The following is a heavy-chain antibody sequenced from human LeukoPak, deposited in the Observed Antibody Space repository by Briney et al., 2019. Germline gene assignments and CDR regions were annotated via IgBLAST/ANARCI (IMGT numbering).Heavy chain of an antibody. V-gene: IGHV3-53*01. CDR3: ARDLTVGFMDV. J-gene: IGHJ6*04. CDR1: GFTVRSNY. CDR2: IYSGGST. D-gene: IGHD3-9*01. Sequence: GGSLRLSCAASGFTVRSNYMSWVRQAPGKGLEGVSVIYSGGSTYYADSVKGRFTISRDNSKNTLYLQMNSLRAEDTAVYYCARDLTVGFMDVWGKGTTVTVSS.